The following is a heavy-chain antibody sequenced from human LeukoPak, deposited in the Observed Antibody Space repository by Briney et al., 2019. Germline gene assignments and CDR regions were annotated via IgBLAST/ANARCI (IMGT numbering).Heavy chain of an antibody. V-gene: IGHV4-38-2*01. CDR3: ASVLYYGSGSVTFDV. Sequence: KPSETLSLTCAVSGYSISSGYYWGWIRQPPGKGLEWIGSIYHIVNTYYNPSLKSPVTPSVDTSKKQFSTKLNSVTAADTAVYYCASVLYYGSGSVTFDVWGQGTMVTVSS. CDR2: IYHIVNT. J-gene: IGHJ3*01. D-gene: IGHD3-10*01. CDR1: GYSISSGYY.